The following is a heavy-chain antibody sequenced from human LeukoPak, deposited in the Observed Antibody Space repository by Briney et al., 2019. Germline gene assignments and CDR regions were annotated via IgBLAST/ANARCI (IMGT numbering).Heavy chain of an antibody. D-gene: IGHD2-2*02. V-gene: IGHV3-30*02. CDR1: GFTFSSYG. CDR2: IRYDGSNK. J-gene: IGHJ4*02. CDR3: ATTLGYCSSTSCYTPFRF. Sequence: SGGSLRLSCAASGFTFSSYGMHWVRQAPGKGLERVAFIRYDGSNKYYTDSVKGRFTISRDNSRNTLYLQMDSLRAEDTAVYYCATTLGYCSSTSCYTPFRFWGQGTLVTVSP.